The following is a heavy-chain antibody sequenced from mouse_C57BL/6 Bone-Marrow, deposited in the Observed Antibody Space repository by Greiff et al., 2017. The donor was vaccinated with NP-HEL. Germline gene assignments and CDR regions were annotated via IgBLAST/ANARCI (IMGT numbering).Heavy chain of an antibody. CDR3: ARDWLDY. V-gene: IGHV1-72*01. CDR2: ISPPIFFP. CDR1: GYTFTSYW. Sequence: QVQLQQPGAELVKPGASVKLSCKASGYTFTSYWMHWVKQRPGRGLEWIVFISPPIFFPPSPSNFPLTSTLTVDKPSSTTYMQLSSLTSEDSAVYYCARDWLDYWGQGTTLTVSS. J-gene: IGHJ2*01. D-gene: IGHD4-1*01.